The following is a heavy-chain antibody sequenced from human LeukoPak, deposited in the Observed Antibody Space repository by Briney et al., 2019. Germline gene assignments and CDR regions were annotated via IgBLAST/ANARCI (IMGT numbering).Heavy chain of an antibody. D-gene: IGHD2-8*01. CDR2: ISSSSSTI. J-gene: IGHJ4*02. CDR3: ARVVGTYAIN. Sequence: GGSLRLSCAASGFTFSSHSMNWVRQAPGKGLEWVSYISSSSSTIYYADSVKGRFTISRDNAKNSLYLQMNSLRAEDTAVYYCARVVGTYAINWGQGTLVTVSS. V-gene: IGHV3-48*01. CDR1: GFTFSSHS.